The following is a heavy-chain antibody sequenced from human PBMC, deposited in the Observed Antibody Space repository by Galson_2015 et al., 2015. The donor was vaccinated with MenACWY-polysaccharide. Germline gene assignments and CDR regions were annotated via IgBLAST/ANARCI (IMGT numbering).Heavy chain of an antibody. CDR1: GYSSTSDW. Sequence: CKASGYSSTSDWIGWVRQMPGQGLEWMGLIYFSASYATYSPSFQGQVTISADKSITTAYLQWSSLKATDTAMYYCASPLGLWGQGTLVSVSS. V-gene: IGHV5-51*01. J-gene: IGHJ4*02. CDR3: ASPLGL. CDR2: IYFSASYA.